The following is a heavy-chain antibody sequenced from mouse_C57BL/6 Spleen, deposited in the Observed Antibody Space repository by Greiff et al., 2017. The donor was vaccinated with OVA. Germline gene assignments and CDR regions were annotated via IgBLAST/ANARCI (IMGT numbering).Heavy chain of an antibody. CDR1: GYTFTSYW. CDR3: ARDGYYRDY. V-gene: IGHV1-59*01. CDR2: IDPADSYT. D-gene: IGHD2-3*01. J-gene: IGHJ2*01. Sequence: VQLQQSGAELVRPGTSVKLSCKASGYTFTSYWMHWVKQRPGQGLEWIGVIDPADSYTNYNQKFKGKATLTVATSSSTAYMQLSSLTSADSAVYYCARDGYYRDYWGQGTTLTVSS.